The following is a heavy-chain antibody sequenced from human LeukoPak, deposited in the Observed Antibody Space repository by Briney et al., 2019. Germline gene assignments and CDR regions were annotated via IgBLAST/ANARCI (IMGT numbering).Heavy chain of an antibody. CDR2: IYYSGNT. D-gene: IGHD3-16*01. Sequence: SETLSLTCTVSGGSISSYYWSWIRQPPGKGPEWIGYIYYSGNTNYNPSLKSRVTISIDTSKNQFSLKLRSVTAADTAVYYCARGVRFWGQGTLVTVSS. J-gene: IGHJ4*02. V-gene: IGHV4-59*01. CDR1: GGSISSYY. CDR3: ARGVRF.